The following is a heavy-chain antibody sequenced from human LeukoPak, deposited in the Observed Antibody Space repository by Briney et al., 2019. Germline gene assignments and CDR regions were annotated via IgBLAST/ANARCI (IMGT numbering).Heavy chain of an antibody. CDR3: ARQTFGDLYFDS. Sequence: SETLSLTXTVSGGSISSYYWSWIRQPPGKGLEWIGYIYYSGSTNYNPSLKSRVTTLVDTSRNEFSLKLSSVTAADTAVYYCARQTFGDLYFDSWGQGTLVIVSS. CDR1: GGSISSYY. D-gene: IGHD3-10*01. V-gene: IGHV4-59*01. CDR2: IYYSGST. J-gene: IGHJ4*02.